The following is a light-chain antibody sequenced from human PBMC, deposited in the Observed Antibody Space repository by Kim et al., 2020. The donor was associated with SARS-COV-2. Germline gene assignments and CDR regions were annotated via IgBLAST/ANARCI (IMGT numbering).Light chain of an antibody. CDR3: GTWDSSLSAVV. J-gene: IGLJ2*01. CDR1: SSNIGNNY. Sequence: GRRVTISCYGSSSNIGNNYVSWYQQLPGTAPKLLIYDKNERPSGIPDRFSGSKSGTSATLGITGLQTGDEADYYCGTWDSSLSAVVFGGGTKVTVL. CDR2: DKN. V-gene: IGLV1-51*01.